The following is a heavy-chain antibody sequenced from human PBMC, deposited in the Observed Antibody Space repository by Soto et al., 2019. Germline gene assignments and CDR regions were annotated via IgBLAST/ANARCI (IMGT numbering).Heavy chain of an antibody. CDR1: VFTFSIYA. CDR3: AKDFMSYDSSGYYIGAFDI. D-gene: IGHD3-22*01. J-gene: IGHJ3*02. V-gene: IGHV3-23*01. CDR2: ISGSGGST. Sequence: WLSLLLACVPSVFTFSIYAMIWVRQAPGRGREWVSAISGSGGSTYYADSVKGRFTISRDNSKNTLYLQMNSLRAEDTAVYYCAKDFMSYDSSGYYIGAFDIWGQGAMVTVSS.